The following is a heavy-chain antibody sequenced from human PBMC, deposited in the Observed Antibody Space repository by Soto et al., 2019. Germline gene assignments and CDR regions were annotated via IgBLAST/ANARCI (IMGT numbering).Heavy chain of an antibody. J-gene: IGHJ4*02. CDR3: VRDSHGDY. Sequence: EVQLVESGGGLVQPGGSLRLYCAGSGFIFSNYWMHWVRQAPGKGLEWVSRIDHDGPTDYAASVRGRFTISRDNAENTLYLQMNSLRPEDTAVYYCVRDSHGDYWGQGTLVIVSS. V-gene: IGHV3-74*01. CDR1: GFIFSNYW. CDR2: IDHDGPT.